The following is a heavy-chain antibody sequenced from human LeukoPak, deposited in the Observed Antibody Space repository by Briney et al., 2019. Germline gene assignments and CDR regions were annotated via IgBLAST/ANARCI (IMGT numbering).Heavy chain of an antibody. V-gene: IGHV4-38-2*02. Sequence: SETLSLTCSVSGDSISSAHFWGWIRQPPGKGLEWIGSIYHSGSTHYNPSLKSRVTISVDTSKNQFSLKLSSVTAADTAVYYCAREGGGWYYFDYWGQGTLVTVSS. CDR1: GDSISSAHF. CDR3: AREGGGWYYFDY. J-gene: IGHJ4*02. CDR2: IYHSGST. D-gene: IGHD6-19*01.